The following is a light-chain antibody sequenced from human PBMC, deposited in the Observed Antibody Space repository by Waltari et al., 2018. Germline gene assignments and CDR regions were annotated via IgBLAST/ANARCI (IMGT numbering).Light chain of an antibody. CDR1: QNIGND. CDR2: DSS. Sequence: ETVLTQSPATLSLSPGERATLSCRASQNIGNDLAWYQQRPGQALRLLIYDSSTRATGIPAMFMGSGSGTDFTLTISSLDPEDVATYFCQQRNNWPPFTFGPGTILDIK. CDR3: QQRNNWPPFT. J-gene: IGKJ3*01. V-gene: IGKV3-11*01.